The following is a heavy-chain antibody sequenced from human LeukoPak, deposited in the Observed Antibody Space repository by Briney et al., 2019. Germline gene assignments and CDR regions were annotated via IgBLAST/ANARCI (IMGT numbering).Heavy chain of an antibody. D-gene: IGHD1-14*01. V-gene: IGHV1-18*01. CDR3: ARAESMALYFLY. CDR1: GYTFTDFG. Sequence: ASVKVSCKASGYTFTDFGFIWVRQAPGQGLEWMAWVSTYNGDTDYAKKFQDRVTMTTESSTQTTFMELRNLRSDDTAVYYCARAESMALYFLYWGQGTLVSVSS. J-gene: IGHJ1*01. CDR2: VSTYNGDT.